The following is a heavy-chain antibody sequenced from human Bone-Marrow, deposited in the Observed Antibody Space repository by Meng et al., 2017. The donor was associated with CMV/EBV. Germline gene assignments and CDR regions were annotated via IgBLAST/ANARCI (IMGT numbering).Heavy chain of an antibody. V-gene: IGHV3-7*01. CDR2: IKQDGSEK. J-gene: IGHJ5*02. Sequence: GESLKISCAASGFTFSSYWMSWVRQAPGKGLEWVANIKQDGSEKYYVDSVKGRFTISRDNAKNSLYLQMNSLRAEDTAVYYCARSPAYCGGDCYLGWFDPWGQGTLVTVSS. D-gene: IGHD2-21*01. CDR3: ARSPAYCGGDCYLGWFDP. CDR1: GFTFSSYW.